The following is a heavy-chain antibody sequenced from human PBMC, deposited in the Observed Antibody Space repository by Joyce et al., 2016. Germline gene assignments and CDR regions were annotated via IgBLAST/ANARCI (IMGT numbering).Heavy chain of an antibody. CDR1: GYRFIDYS. CDR2: INPKSGDT. D-gene: IGHD3-3*01. V-gene: IGHV1-2*02. J-gene: IGHJ4*02. CDR3: AILTIFGVDY. Sequence: QVQLVQSGAEVKKPGASVRVSCKASGYRFIDYSIHWLRQAHGQGPEWMGWINPKSGDTNYAQKFQGRVTMTGDTSINTAYMELSRLTSDDTAVFYCAILTIFGVDYWGQGTLVTVSS.